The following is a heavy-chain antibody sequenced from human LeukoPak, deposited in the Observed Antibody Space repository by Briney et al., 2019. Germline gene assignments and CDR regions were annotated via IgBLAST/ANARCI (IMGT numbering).Heavy chain of an antibody. CDR1: GFTFSNYE. CDR2: ISSIGITI. J-gene: IGHJ4*02. Sequence: GGSLRLSCAASGFTFSNYEMNWVRQAPGKGLEWVSYISSIGITIYYADSLKGRFTISRDNAKNSLYLQMNSLRAEDTAVYYCARASSYTWPAGYWGQGTLVTVSS. D-gene: IGHD5-12*01. V-gene: IGHV3-48*03. CDR3: ARASSYTWPAGY.